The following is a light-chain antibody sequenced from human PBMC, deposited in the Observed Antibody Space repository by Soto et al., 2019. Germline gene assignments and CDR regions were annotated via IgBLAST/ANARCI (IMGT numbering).Light chain of an antibody. V-gene: IGLV2-14*01. CDR2: EVS. CDR1: NSDIGAYNY. Sequence: QSVLTQPASVPGSPGQSITISCAGSNSDIGAYNYVSWFQQYPGKAPKLIISEVSNRPSGVSNRFSGSKSGTAASLTISGLQTEDEADYFCFSFTTDWTHVFGTGTKV. CDR3: FSFTTDWTHV. J-gene: IGLJ1*01.